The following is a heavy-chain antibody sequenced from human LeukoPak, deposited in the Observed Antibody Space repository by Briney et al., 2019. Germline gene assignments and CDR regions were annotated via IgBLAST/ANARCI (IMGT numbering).Heavy chain of an antibody. CDR2: IRYDGSNK. CDR3: AKHRGYQLNWFDH. CDR1: GFTFSSYG. D-gene: IGHD5-18*01. V-gene: IGHV3-30*02. J-gene: IGHJ5*02. Sequence: GGSLRLSCAASGFTFSSYGMHWVRQAPGKGLEWVAFIRYDGSNKYYADSVKGRFTISRDNSKNTLYLQMNSLRAEDTAVYYCAKHRGYQLNWFDHWGQGTLVTVSS.